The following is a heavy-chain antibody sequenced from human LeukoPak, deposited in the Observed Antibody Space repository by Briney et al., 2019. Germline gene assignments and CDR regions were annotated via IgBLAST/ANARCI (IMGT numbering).Heavy chain of an antibody. CDR1: GFTFNIYA. CDR2: ISGSGGST. D-gene: IGHD4-23*01. J-gene: IGHJ4*02. CDR3: AKDGGSRDFDY. V-gene: IGHV3-23*01. Sequence: GGSLRLSCAASGFTFNIYAMSWVRQAPGRGLEWVSAISGSGGSTFYADSVKGRFTISRDNSKNTVSLHMDSLRVEDTATYHCAKDGGSRDFDYWGQGALVTASS.